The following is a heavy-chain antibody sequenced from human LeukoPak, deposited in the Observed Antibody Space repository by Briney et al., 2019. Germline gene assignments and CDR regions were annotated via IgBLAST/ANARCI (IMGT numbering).Heavy chain of an antibody. CDR3: AKDLDGDTAMTTDY. J-gene: IGHJ4*02. V-gene: IGHV3-23*01. D-gene: IGHD5-18*01. CDR2: ISGSGGST. CDR1: GFTFSSCA. Sequence: GGSLRLSCAASGFTFSSCAMSWVRQAPGKGLEWVSTISGSGGSTYYADSVKGRFTISRDNSKNTLYLQMNILRAEDSAAYFCAKDLDGDTAMTTDYWGQGTLVTVSS.